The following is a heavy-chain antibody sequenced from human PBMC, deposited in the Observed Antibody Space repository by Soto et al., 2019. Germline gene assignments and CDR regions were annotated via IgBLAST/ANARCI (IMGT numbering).Heavy chain of an antibody. D-gene: IGHD2-15*01. V-gene: IGHV3-21*01. Sequence: GGSLRLPCAASGFTFSSYSMNWVRQAPGKGLEWVSSISSSSSYIYYADSVKGRFTISRDNAKNSLYLQMNSLRAEDTAVYYCARVPGRGYCSGGSCYSEGFDYWGQGTLVTVSS. CDR2: ISSSSSYI. CDR3: ARVPGRGYCSGGSCYSEGFDY. J-gene: IGHJ4*02. CDR1: GFTFSSYS.